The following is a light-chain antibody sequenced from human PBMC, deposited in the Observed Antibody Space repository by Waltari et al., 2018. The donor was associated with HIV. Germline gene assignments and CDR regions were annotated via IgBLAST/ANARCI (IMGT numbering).Light chain of an antibody. J-gene: IGLJ2*01. CDR3: ATWDDSLSGPVV. CDR1: SSDIIRTH. CDR2: RNN. Sequence: QSVLTQPPSTSGTPGQRVTISCSGSSSDIIRTHVYWYQQLPGTVPRLLIYRNNRRPSGVPDRLSCSKSGTSASLAISGLRSEEEADYYCATWDDSLSGPVVFGGGTKLTVL. V-gene: IGLV1-47*01.